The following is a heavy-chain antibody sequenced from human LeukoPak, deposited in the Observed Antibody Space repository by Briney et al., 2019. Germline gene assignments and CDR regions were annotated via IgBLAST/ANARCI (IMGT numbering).Heavy chain of an antibody. J-gene: IGHJ4*02. CDR1: GGSISSGDYY. CDR3: ARGQLERRSVDY. CDR2: IYYSGST. Sequence: SQTLSLTCTVSGGSISSGDYYWSWIRQPRGKGLEWIVYIYYSGSTYYNPSVKSRVTISVKKTKNQFSLKLSSVTAADTAVYYCARGQLERRSVDYWGQGTLVTVSS. V-gene: IGHV4-30-4*08. D-gene: IGHD1-1*01.